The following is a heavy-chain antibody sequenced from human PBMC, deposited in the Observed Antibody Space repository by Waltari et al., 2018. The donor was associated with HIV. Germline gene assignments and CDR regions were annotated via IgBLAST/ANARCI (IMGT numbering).Heavy chain of an antibody. Sequence: EVQLVESGGGLVQPGGSLRLSCAASGFAFSNYWMHWARQAPGKGLVWVSRMNSDGSSTNYAGSVKGRFTVSRDNAKNTLYLQMNSLRAEDTAVYYCARDLYSRNGDDYWGQGTLVTVSS. J-gene: IGHJ4*02. CDR3: ARDLYSRNGDDY. V-gene: IGHV3-74*01. CDR1: GFAFSNYW. D-gene: IGHD6-13*01. CDR2: MNSDGSST.